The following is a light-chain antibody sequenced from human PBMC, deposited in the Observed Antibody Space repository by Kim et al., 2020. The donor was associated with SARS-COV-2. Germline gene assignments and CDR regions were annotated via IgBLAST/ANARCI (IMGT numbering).Light chain of an antibody. V-gene: IGLV2-14*03. Sequence: QSITISCTGTSGDVGGYTYVSWYQQHPGKAPNLMIYDVSNRPSGVSNRFSGAKSGNTASLTISGLQAEDEADYYCSSYTSSSTVVFGGGTQLTVL. CDR3: SSYTSSSTVV. J-gene: IGLJ2*01. CDR2: DVS. CDR1: SGDVGGYTY.